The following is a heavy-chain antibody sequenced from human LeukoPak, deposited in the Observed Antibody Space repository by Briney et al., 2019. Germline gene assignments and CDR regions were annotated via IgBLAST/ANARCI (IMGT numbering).Heavy chain of an antibody. CDR1: GFTFSSYS. J-gene: IGHJ4*02. CDR2: ISSSSSYI. V-gene: IGHV3-21*01. CDR3: ARDWSGSSSPHFDY. D-gene: IGHD6-6*01. Sequence: GGSLRLSCAASGFTFSSYSMTWVRQAPGKGLEWVSSISSSSSYIYYADSVKGRFTISRDNAKNSLYLQMNSLRAEDTAVYYCARDWSGSSSPHFDYWGQGTLVTVSS.